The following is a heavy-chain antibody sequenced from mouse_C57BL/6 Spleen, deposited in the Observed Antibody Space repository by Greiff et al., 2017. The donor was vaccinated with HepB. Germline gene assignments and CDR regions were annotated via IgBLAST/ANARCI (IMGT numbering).Heavy chain of an antibody. V-gene: IGHV1-82*01. CDR3: ARWNWDGYFDY. J-gene: IGHJ2*01. D-gene: IGHD4-1*01. CDR2: IYPGDGDT. Sequence: VQRVESGPELVKPGASVKISCKASGYAFSSSWMNWVKQRPGKGLEWIGRIYPGDGDTNYNGKFKGKATLTADKSSSTAYMQLSSLTSEDSAVYFCARWNWDGYFDYWGQGTTLTVSS. CDR1: GYAFSSSW.